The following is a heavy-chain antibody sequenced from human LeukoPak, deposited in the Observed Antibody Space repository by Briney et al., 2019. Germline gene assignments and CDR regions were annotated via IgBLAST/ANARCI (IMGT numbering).Heavy chain of an antibody. CDR3: VRAGLRTTPYYFDY. V-gene: IGHV3-49*04. CDR1: GFTVSSNF. Sequence: GGSLRLSCAASGFTVSSNFMTWVRQAPGKGLEWVGFIRSKRYGGTTEYAASVKGRFTISRDDSRSFAYLQMNSLKTEDTAVYYCVRAGLRTTPYYFDYWGQGTLVTVSS. CDR2: IRSKRYGGTT. J-gene: IGHJ4*02. D-gene: IGHD1-7*01.